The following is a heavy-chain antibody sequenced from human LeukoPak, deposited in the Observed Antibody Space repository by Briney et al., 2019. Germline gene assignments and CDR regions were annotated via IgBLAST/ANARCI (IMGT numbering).Heavy chain of an antibody. CDR2: ISSLSTYR. Sequence: GGSLRLSCAASGFTFKIYPMNWVRQAPGKGLEWVASISSLSTYRYFADSVKGRFTVSRDNAKNSLYLQMNSLRAEDTAVYYCARVEAAAGSGDWGQGTLVTVSS. CDR3: ARVEAAAGSGD. V-gene: IGHV3-21*01. CDR1: GFTFKIYP. J-gene: IGHJ4*02. D-gene: IGHD6-13*01.